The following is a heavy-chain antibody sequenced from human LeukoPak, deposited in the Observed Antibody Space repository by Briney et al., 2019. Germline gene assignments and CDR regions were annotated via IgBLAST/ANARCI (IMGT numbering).Heavy chain of an antibody. D-gene: IGHD4-11*01. J-gene: IGHJ4*02. CDR2: IYPGDSDI. Sequence: KPGESLKISCKGSGYTFTTHWTGWVRQMPGKGLEWMAIIYPGDSDIRYSPSFQGQVSISVDRSINTAYLQWSSLEASDTAMYYCARVGTVTTPRHFEYWGQGTLVTVSS. CDR1: GYTFTTHW. CDR3: ARVGTVTTPRHFEY. V-gene: IGHV5-51*01.